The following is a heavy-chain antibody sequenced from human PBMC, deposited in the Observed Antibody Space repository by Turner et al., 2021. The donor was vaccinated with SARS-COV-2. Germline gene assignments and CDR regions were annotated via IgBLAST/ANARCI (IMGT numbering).Heavy chain of an antibody. J-gene: IGHJ4*02. Sequence: QVTLKESGPVLVKPTETLTLTCTVSGFSLSTARMGVGWIRQPPGKALEWLAHIFSDDEKSYSTSLKSRLTISKDTSKSQMVLTMTNMDPVDTATYYCARGLLAYCGGDCYQGVFDYWGQGTLVTVSS. CDR1: GFSLSTARMG. CDR2: IFSDDEK. CDR3: ARGLLAYCGGDCYQGVFDY. D-gene: IGHD2-21*02. V-gene: IGHV2-26*01.